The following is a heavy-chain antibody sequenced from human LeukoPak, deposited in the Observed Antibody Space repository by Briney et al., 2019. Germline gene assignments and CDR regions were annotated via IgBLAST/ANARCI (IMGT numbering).Heavy chain of an antibody. J-gene: IGHJ6*03. CDR1: GFTFSSYS. D-gene: IGHD2-15*01. V-gene: IGHV3-48*01. Sequence: GGSLRLSCAASGFTFSSYSMKWVRQAPGKGLEWVSYISSSSSSIYYADSVKGRFTISRDNAKNSLYLQMNSLRVEDTAVYYCARSGTRLYYYMDVWGKGTTVTVSS. CDR2: ISSSSSSI. CDR3: ARSGTRLYYYMDV.